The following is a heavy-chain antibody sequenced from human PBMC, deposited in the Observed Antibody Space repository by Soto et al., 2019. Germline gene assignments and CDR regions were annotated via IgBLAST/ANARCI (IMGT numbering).Heavy chain of an antibody. V-gene: IGHV1-2*02. CDR2: INPNSGGT. Sequence: ASVKVSCKASGFSFTGYYMHWVRQAPGQGLEWMGWINPNSGGTNYAQKFQGRVTMTRDTSISTAYMELSRLRSDDTAVYYCARDAPLVGAPEYFQHWGQGTLVTVSS. CDR3: ARDAPLVGAPEYFQH. CDR1: GFSFTGYY. D-gene: IGHD1-26*01. J-gene: IGHJ1*01.